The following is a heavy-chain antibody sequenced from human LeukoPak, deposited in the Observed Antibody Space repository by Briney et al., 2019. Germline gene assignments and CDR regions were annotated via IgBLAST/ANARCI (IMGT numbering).Heavy chain of an antibody. CDR3: ARGSWQVLPFDP. J-gene: IGHJ5*02. V-gene: IGHV3-23*01. Sequence: GGSLRLSCAASGFTFSIYAMNWVRQGPGKGLEWVSGLDGSSGGITYADSVKGRFTISRDNSKNTMYLQMNNLRADDTAVYYCARGSWQVLPFDPWGQGTLVTVSS. D-gene: IGHD6-19*01. CDR1: GFTFSIYA. CDR2: LDGSSGGI.